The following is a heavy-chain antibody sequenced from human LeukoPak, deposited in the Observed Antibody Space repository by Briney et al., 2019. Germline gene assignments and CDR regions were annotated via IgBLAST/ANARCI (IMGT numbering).Heavy chain of an antibody. J-gene: IGHJ3*02. CDR3: ARGGSSWFDDAFDI. D-gene: IGHD6-13*01. CDR1: GFTVSSNY. V-gene: IGHV3-66*01. Sequence: GGSLRLSCAASGFTVSSNYMSWARQAPGKGQEWVSVIYSGGSTYYADSVKGRFTISRDNSKNTLYLQMNSLRAEDTAVYYCARGGSSWFDDAFDIWGQGTMVTVSS. CDR2: IYSGGST.